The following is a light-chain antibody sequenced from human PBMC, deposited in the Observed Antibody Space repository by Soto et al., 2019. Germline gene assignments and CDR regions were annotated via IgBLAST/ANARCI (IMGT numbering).Light chain of an antibody. Sequence: DVVMTQSPLSLPVTLGQPASISCRSSQSLVYSDGNTYLNWFQQRPGQSPRRLIYKVSNRDSGVPDRFCCSGSGSDFTLKISRVEAEYVGVYYCMQGTHWPWTFGQGTKVEIK. J-gene: IGKJ1*01. V-gene: IGKV2-30*01. CDR3: MQGTHWPWT. CDR1: QSLVYSDGNTY. CDR2: KVS.